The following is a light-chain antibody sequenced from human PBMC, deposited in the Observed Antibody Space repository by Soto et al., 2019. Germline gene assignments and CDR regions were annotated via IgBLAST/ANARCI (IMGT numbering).Light chain of an antibody. CDR2: DAS. Sequence: EIVLTQSPGTLSLSPGERATLSCRASQSVSSSYLAWYQQKPGQAPRLLIYDASSRATGIPDRFSGSGSGTDFTLTISGLEPEDFAVSFCQQYGSSPYTFGQGTKLEIK. CDR3: QQYGSSPYT. V-gene: IGKV3-20*01. J-gene: IGKJ2*01. CDR1: QSVSSSY.